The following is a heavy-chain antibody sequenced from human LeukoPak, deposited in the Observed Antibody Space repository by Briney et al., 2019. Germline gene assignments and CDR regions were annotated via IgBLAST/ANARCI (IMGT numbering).Heavy chain of an antibody. D-gene: IGHD5-12*01. V-gene: IGHV4-34*01. CDR2: INHSGST. CDR1: GGSISSYY. J-gene: IGHJ4*02. Sequence: PSETLSLTCTVSGGSISSYYWSWIRQPPGKGLEWIGEINHSGSTNYNPSLKSRVTISVDTSKNQFSLKLSSVTAADTAVYYCARDIVANDYWGQGTLVTVSS. CDR3: ARDIVANDY.